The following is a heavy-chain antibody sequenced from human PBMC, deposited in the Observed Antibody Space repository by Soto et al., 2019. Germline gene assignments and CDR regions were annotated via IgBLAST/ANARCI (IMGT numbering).Heavy chain of an antibody. CDR2: IMPIFRTP. V-gene: IGHV1-69*12. J-gene: IGHJ6*02. Sequence: QVQLVQSGAEVKKPGSSVKVSCKASGGAFSDYAFSWVRQAPGQGLEWLGGIMPIFRTPDYAQKFQGRVTITADESTRTAYMEMRSLRFDDTAIYYCASWLKGADIGNYYYGMDVWGLGTTVTV. D-gene: IGHD2-15*01. CDR1: GGAFSDYA. CDR3: ASWLKGADIGNYYYGMDV.